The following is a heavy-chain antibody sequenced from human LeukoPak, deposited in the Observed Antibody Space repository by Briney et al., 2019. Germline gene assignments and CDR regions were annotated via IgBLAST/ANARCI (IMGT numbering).Heavy chain of an antibody. Sequence: GGSLRLSCAASGFTFDDYTMHWVRKPPGTGLEWVSGISWNSDFIVYGDSVKGRFTISRDNAKNSLYLQMNSLRAEDTALYYCVKSHGAGRYYPLEYWGQGTLLTVSS. CDR1: GFTFDDYT. J-gene: IGHJ4*02. D-gene: IGHD3-10*01. CDR2: ISWNSDFI. V-gene: IGHV3-9*01. CDR3: VKSHGAGRYYPLEY.